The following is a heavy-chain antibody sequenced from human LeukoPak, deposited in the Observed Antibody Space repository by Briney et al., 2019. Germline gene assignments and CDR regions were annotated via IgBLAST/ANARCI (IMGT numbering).Heavy chain of an antibody. J-gene: IGHJ2*01. V-gene: IGHV1-3*01. CDR3: ARDGAAAGIWYFDL. CDR1: GNTFTSLA. Sequence: ASVKVSCKASGNTFTSLAMHWVRQAPGQRLEWMGWINSGNGNTKYSQMFQGRVTITRDTSASTAYMELSSLRSEDTAVYYCARDGAAAGIWYFDLWGRGTLVTVSS. D-gene: IGHD6-13*01. CDR2: INSGNGNT.